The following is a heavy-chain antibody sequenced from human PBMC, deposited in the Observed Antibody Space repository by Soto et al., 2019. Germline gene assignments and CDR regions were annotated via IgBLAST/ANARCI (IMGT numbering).Heavy chain of an antibody. J-gene: IGHJ4*02. Sequence: ASVKVSCKVSGYTLTELSMHWVRQAPGKGIEWMGGFDPEDGETIYAQKFQGRVTMTEDTSTDTAYMELSSLRSEDTAVYYCATVPTMVRRVINVYSGQATLVTVSS. V-gene: IGHV1-24*01. D-gene: IGHD3-10*01. CDR2: FDPEDGET. CDR1: GYTLTELS. CDR3: ATVPTMVRRVINVY.